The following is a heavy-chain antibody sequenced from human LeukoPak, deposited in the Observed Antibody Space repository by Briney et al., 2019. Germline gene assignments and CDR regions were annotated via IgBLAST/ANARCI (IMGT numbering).Heavy chain of an antibody. Sequence: PGGSLRLACATSGFIFNRYVIHWVRQAPGKGLDWVAVMSSDSKATYYGASVKGRFTISRDNSKSTLYLQMNSLRPEDTAVYYCAREGVNSPDDTFDVWGQGTMVTVSS. V-gene: IGHV3-30*03. CDR3: AREGVNSPDDTFDV. D-gene: IGHD3-3*01. CDR1: GFIFNRYV. CDR2: MSSDSKAT. J-gene: IGHJ3*01.